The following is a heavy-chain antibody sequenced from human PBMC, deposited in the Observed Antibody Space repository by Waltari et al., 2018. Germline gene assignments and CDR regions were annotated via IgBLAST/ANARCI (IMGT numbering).Heavy chain of an antibody. CDR2: LNPEKGEP. CDR1: GYTLTELS. Sequence: QVQLVQSGAEVKKPGASVKVSCKVSGYTLTELSMHWVRQAPGKGLGWMGGLNPEKGEPIYDQNCKGRVTMTEDTSTDPAYRGLSSRRSEDTAVYYCATWGGYGPLGGWGQGTLVTVSS. CDR3: ATWGGYGPLGG. J-gene: IGHJ4*02. D-gene: IGHD3-16*01. V-gene: IGHV1-24*01.